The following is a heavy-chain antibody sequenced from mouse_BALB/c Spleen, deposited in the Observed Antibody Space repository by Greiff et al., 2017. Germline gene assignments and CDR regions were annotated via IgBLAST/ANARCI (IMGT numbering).Heavy chain of an antibody. CDR2: INPGSGGT. CDR3: ARRIDYGRYYAMDY. J-gene: IGHJ4*01. D-gene: IGHD1-1*01. Sequence: VKLMESGAELVRPGTSVKVSCKASGYAFTNYLIEWVKQRPGQGLEWIGVINPGSGGTNYNEKFKGKATLTADKSSSTAYMQLSSLTSDDSAVYFCARRIDYGRYYAMDYWGQGTSVTVSS. CDR1: GYAFTNYL. V-gene: IGHV1-54*01.